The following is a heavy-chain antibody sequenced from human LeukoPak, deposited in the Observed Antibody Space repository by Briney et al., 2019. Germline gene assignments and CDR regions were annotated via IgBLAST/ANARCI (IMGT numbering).Heavy chain of an antibody. Sequence: SETLSLTCTVSGGSISSYYWSWIRQPPGKGLEWIGYIYYSGSTNYNPSLKSRVTISLDTSKNQFSLKLTSVTAADTAVYYCARRAYGSGSYPFDPWGQGTLVTVS. CDR2: IYYSGST. V-gene: IGHV4-59*08. J-gene: IGHJ5*02. CDR1: GGSISSYY. CDR3: ARRAYGSGSYPFDP. D-gene: IGHD3-10*01.